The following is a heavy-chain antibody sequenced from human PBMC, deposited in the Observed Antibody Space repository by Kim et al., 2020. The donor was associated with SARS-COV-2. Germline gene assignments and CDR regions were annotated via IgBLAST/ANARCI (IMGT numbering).Heavy chain of an antibody. Sequence: SETLSLTCTVSGGSISNYYWSWIRQPPGKGLEWIGYIYYSGSTNYNPSLKSRVTISVDTSKNQFSLKLSSVTAADTAVYYCARDPSGWDDAFDIWGQGT. D-gene: IGHD6-19*01. CDR1: GGSISNYY. V-gene: IGHV4-59*01. CDR3: ARDPSGWDDAFDI. CDR2: IYYSGST. J-gene: IGHJ3*02.